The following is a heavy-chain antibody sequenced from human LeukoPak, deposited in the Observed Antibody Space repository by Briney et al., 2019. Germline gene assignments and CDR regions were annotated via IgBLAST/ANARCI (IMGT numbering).Heavy chain of an antibody. J-gene: IGHJ4*02. CDR3: ARDHRYAFDN. D-gene: IGHD5-12*01. CDR2: VGISSGNT. Sequence: GGSLRLSCAASGFTFIDYSMNWVRQAPGKGLEWISYVGISSGNTKYADSVKGRFTISGDSAKNSVFLQMNSLRVEDTAVYYCARDHRYAFDNWGQGTLVTVSS. V-gene: IGHV3-48*04. CDR1: GFTFIDYS.